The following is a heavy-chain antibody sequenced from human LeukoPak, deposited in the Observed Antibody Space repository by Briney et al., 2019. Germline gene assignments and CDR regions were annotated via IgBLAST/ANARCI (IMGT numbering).Heavy chain of an antibody. D-gene: IGHD5-12*01. CDR3: AKGFSGRSWAFNY. V-gene: IGHV3-30*18. CDR1: GFTFRSYA. CDR2: ITDDSSDK. Sequence: GGSLRLSCAASGFTFRSYAMHWVRRTPGKGLERVALITDDSSDKYYADSAKGRFTLSRDNSKNTVSLQMDSLRPADTAVYYCAKGFSGRSWAFNYWGQGTLVTVSS. J-gene: IGHJ4*02.